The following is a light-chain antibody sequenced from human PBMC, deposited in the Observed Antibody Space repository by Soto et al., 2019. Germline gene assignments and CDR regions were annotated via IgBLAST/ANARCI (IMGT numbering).Light chain of an antibody. J-gene: IGLJ1*01. CDR2: SIS. Sequence: QAVVTQEPSLTVSPGGTVTLTCTSSTGAVTSDHYPNWFQQKPGQAPRSLIYSISNRHSWTPARFSGSLLGAKAALTLSGVQPEDGAEYYCLLYVGDVYVSGTGTKLTVL. CDR1: TGAVTSDHY. CDR3: LLYVGDVYV. V-gene: IGLV7-43*01.